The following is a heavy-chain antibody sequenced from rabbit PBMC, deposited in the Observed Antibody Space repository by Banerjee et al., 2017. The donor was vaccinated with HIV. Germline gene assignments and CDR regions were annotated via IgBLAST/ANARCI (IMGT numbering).Heavy chain of an antibody. J-gene: IGHJ4*01. CDR3: AREDSGTYPGYVAL. CDR2: IAPDYGTT. V-gene: IGHV1S45*01. CDR1: GVDFSGYG. Sequence: QEQLVESGGGLVTLGGSLKLSCKASGVDFSGYGISWVRQAPGKGLEWIAYIAPDYGTTDYASWVNGRFTISKASSTTVTLQLNSLTAADAATYFCAREDSGTYPGYVALWGPGTLVTVS. D-gene: IGHD7-1*01.